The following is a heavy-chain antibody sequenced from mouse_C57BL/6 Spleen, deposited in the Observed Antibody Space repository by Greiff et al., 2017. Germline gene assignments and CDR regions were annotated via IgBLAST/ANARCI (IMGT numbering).Heavy chain of an antibody. D-gene: IGHD2-4*01. CDR2: INPSSGYT. J-gene: IGHJ1*03. V-gene: IGHV1-4*01. CDR1: GYTFTSYT. Sequence: QVQLQQSGAELARPGASVKMSCKASGYTFTSYTMHWVKQRPGQGLEWIGYINPSSGYTKYNQKFKDKATLTADKSSSTAYMQLSSLTSEDSAVYYCARMRDYDVGYFDVWGTGTTVTVSS. CDR3: ARMRDYDVGYFDV.